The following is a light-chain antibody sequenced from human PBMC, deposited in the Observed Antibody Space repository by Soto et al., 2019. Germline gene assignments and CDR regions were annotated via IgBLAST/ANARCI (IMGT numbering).Light chain of an antibody. V-gene: IGLV2-14*01. Sequence: QSVLTQPPSASGSPGQSVTISCTGTSSDVGAYDYVSWYQQHPGKAPKLMIYEVSYRPSGVSNRFSSSKSGNTASLTISGLQAEDEADYYCSSYTTSNTLVFGTGTQLTVL. CDR3: SSYTTSNTLV. CDR2: EVS. J-gene: IGLJ7*01. CDR1: SSDVGAYDY.